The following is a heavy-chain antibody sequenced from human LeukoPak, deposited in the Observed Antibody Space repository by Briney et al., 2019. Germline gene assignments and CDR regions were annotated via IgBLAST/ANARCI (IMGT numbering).Heavy chain of an antibody. CDR3: ARGDNWNDGWFDY. CDR1: GYTFTDYH. CDR2: INPHSGGA. V-gene: IGHV1-2*02. D-gene: IGHD1-1*01. Sequence: ASVKVSCKASGYTFTDYHICWVRQAPGHGLEWMGWINPHSGGANYAQNFQGRVTLTRDTSISTAYMEMRSLRSDDTAVYFCARGDNWNDGWFDYWGQGTLVTVSS. J-gene: IGHJ4*02.